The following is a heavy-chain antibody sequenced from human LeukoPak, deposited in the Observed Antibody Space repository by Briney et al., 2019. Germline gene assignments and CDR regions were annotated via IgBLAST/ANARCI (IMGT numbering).Heavy chain of an antibody. CDR1: GFTVSSNY. CDR2: IYSGGST. J-gene: IGHJ4*02. Sequence: HPGGSLRLSCAASGFTVSSNYMSWVRQAPGKGLEWVSVIYSGGSTYYADSVEGRFTISRDNSKNTLYLQMNSLRAEDTAVYYCARGSRTTGTTSGLFYWGQGTLVTVSS. D-gene: IGHD1-1*01. V-gene: IGHV3-53*01. CDR3: ARGSRTTGTTSGLFY.